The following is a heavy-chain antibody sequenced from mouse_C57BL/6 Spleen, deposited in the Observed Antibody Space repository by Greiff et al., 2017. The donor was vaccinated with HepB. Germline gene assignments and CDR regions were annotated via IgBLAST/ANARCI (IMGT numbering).Heavy chain of an antibody. CDR3: ARGGGLPLAY. V-gene: IGHV1-54*01. D-gene: IGHD2-4*01. CDR1: GYALTNYL. Sequence: VQLQQSGAELVRPGTSVKVSCKASGYALTNYLIEWVKQRPGQGLEWIGVINPGSGGTNYNEKFKGKATLTADKSSSTAYMQLSSLTSEDSAVYFCARGGGLPLAYWGQGTLVTVSA. CDR2: INPGSGGT. J-gene: IGHJ3*01.